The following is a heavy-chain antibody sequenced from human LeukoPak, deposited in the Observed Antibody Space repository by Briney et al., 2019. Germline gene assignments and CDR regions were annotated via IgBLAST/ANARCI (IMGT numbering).Heavy chain of an antibody. Sequence: PSETLSLTCAVYGGSVSGYYWSWIRQPPGKGLEWIGEINHSGSTNYNPSLKSRVTISVDTSKNQFSLKLSSVTAADTAVYYCARTYDSSGYYYVGPAFDIWGQGTMVTVSS. CDR1: GGSVSGYY. CDR3: ARTYDSSGYYYVGPAFDI. D-gene: IGHD3-22*01. J-gene: IGHJ3*02. V-gene: IGHV4-34*01. CDR2: INHSGST.